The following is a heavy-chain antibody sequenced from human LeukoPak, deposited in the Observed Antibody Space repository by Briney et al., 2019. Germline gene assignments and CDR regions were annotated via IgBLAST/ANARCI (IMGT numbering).Heavy chain of an antibody. J-gene: IGHJ4*02. V-gene: IGHV4-59*01. D-gene: IGHD6-13*01. CDR2: IYYSGST. Sequence: SETLSPTCTVSGGSISSYYWSWIRQPPGKGLEWIGYIYYSGSTNYNPSLKSRVTISVDTSKNQFSLKLSSVTAADTAVYYCARGGYSSITVFDRPFDYWGQGTLVAVSS. CDR3: ARGGYSSITVFDRPFDY. CDR1: GGSISSYY.